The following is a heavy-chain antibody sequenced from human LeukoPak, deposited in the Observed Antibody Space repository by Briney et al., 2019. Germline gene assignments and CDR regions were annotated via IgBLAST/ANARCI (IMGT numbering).Heavy chain of an antibody. V-gene: IGHV3-20*04. CDR3: ARAGAGYSSSWYPGDYYYYYMDV. D-gene: IGHD6-13*01. Sequence: PGGSLRLSCAASGYTFGDYGMSWVRQVPGKGLEWVSGTNRRGDITGYADFVKGRFTISRDNAKNSLYLQMNSLRAEDTAVYYCARAGAGYSSSWYPGDYYYYYMDVWGKGTTVTVSS. CDR2: TNRRGDIT. J-gene: IGHJ6*03. CDR1: GYTFGDYG.